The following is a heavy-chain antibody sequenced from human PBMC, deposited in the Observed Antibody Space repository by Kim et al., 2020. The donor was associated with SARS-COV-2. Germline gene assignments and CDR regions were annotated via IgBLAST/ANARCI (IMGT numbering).Heavy chain of an antibody. V-gene: IGHV3-23*01. D-gene: IGHD1-26*01. Sequence: GSVKGRFPSARDNSKNTLYLQMNSLRAEDTAVYYCAGKMTPRSSWFDPWGQGTLVTVSS. CDR3: AGKMTPRSSWFDP. J-gene: IGHJ5*02.